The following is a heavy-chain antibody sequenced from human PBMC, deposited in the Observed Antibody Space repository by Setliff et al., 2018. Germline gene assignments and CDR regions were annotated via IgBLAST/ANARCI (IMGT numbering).Heavy chain of an antibody. CDR1: AFGFSSYW. V-gene: IGHV3-7*01. J-gene: IGHJ3*02. Sequence: GGSLRLSCAASAFGFSSYWMSWVRQAQGKGPEWLAQISQDGSEKYYVDSVKGRLTISRDNAKNPLYLQMNSLRVEDTAVYYCANDVRGGVYEIWGQGTMVTVSS. D-gene: IGHD3-16*01. CDR2: ISQDGSEK. CDR3: ANDVRGGVYEI.